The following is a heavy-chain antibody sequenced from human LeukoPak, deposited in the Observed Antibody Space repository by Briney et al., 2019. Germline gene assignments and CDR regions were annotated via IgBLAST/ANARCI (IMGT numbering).Heavy chain of an antibody. CDR1: GFTFSNYA. CDR3: ADSSSWYSEDFDI. CDR2: ICCSGGST. V-gene: IGHV3-23*01. J-gene: IGHJ3*02. Sequence: GGSLRLSCAASGFTFSNYAMSWIRQPPGKGLEWVSAICCSGGSTYYADPMRGRIVTFKANSKDTLYLQMASLRAEDTALYYCADSSSWYSEDFDIWGQGKMVTVSS. D-gene: IGHD6-13*01.